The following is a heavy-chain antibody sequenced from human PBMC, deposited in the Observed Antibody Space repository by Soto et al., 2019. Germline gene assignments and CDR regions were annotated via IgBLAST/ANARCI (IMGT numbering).Heavy chain of an antibody. CDR1: GGSISSYY. J-gene: IGHJ6*02. CDR3: AGAQSSSYYYYGMDV. Sequence: QVQLQESGPGLVKPSETLSLTCTVSGGSISSYYWSWIRQPPGKGLEWIGYIYYSGSTNYNPSLKSRVTISVDTSKNQFSLKLSSVTAADTAVYYCAGAQSSSYYYYGMDVWGQGTTVTVSS. D-gene: IGHD6-13*01. CDR2: IYYSGST. V-gene: IGHV4-59*01.